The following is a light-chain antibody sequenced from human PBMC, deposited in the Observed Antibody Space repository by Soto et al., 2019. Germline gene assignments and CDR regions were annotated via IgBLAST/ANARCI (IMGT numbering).Light chain of an antibody. CDR1: QGISSA. J-gene: IGKJ1*01. V-gene: IGKV1-13*02. CDR3: QQYNSYSET. Sequence: IHLTLSPSSLSASVGDRVTITCRASQGISSALAWYQQKPGKAPKLLIYKASTLKSGVPSRFSGSGSGTEFTLTISSLQPDDFATYYCQQYNSYSETFGQGTKVDI. CDR2: KAS.